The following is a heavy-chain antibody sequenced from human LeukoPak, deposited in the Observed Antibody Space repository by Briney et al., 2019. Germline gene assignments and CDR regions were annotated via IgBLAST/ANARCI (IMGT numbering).Heavy chain of an antibody. CDR3: TRDRSRAEDD. D-gene: IGHD1-14*01. CDR1: GFTFSGHW. CDR2: INQGGSDK. V-gene: IGHV3-7*01. Sequence: GGSLRLSCAASGFTFSGHWMSWVRQAPGKGLEWAANINQGGSDKYYVDSVKGRFTISRDNANNLLYLQMNSLRGEDTAVYYCTRDRSRAEDDWGQGTLVTVSS. J-gene: IGHJ4*02.